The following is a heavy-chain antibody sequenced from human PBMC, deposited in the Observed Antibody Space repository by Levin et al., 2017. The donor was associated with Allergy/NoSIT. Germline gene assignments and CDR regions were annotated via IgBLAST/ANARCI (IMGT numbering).Heavy chain of an antibody. CDR1: GFSFSDAW. V-gene: IGHV3-15*01. CDR2: IKSKTDGATA. J-gene: IGHJ4*02. CDR3: TTAPDYGSYEGSSDY. Sequence: GGSLRLSCAALGFSFSDAWMNWVRQAPGKGLEWIGRIKSKTDGATADYAAPVQGRFTISRDDAIHILYLEMKSLKTEDTAVYYCTTAPDYGSYEGSSDYWGRGTLVTVSS. D-gene: IGHD4-11*01.